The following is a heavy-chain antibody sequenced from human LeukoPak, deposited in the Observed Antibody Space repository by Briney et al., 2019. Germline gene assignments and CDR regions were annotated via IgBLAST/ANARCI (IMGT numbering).Heavy chain of an antibody. Sequence: SETLSLTCTVSSGSVANYYWSWIRQPAGKGLEWIGRIFVSGNTNYNPSLKRRVTMSVDTSKNQFSLRLNSVTAADTAVYYCARGASVVAGSDDAFDIWGQGTMVTVSS. CDR1: SGSVANYY. J-gene: IGHJ3*02. CDR3: ARGASVVAGSDDAFDI. CDR2: IFVSGNT. D-gene: IGHD6-19*01. V-gene: IGHV4-4*07.